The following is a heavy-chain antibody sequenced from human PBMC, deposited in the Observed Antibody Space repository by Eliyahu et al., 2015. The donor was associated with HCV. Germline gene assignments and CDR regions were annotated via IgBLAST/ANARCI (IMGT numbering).Heavy chain of an antibody. D-gene: IGHD2-21*02. Sequence: EVQLVESGGGLVKPGRSLRLSXTASGFTFGDYAMSWFRQAPGKGLEWVGFIRSKAYGGTTEYAASVKGRFTISRDDSKSIAYLQMNSLKTEDTAVYYCTRPRGHCGGDCYSQNWGQGTLVTVSS. CDR1: GFTFGDYA. CDR2: IRSKAYGGTT. V-gene: IGHV3-49*05. J-gene: IGHJ4*02. CDR3: TRPRGHCGGDCYSQN.